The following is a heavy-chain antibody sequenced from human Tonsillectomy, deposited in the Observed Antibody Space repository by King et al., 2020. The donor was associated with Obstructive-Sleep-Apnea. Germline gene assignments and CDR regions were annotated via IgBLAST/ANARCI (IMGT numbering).Heavy chain of an antibody. Sequence: VQLVESGGGVVQPGRSLRLSCAASGFTFSSYGMHWVRQAPGKGLEWVAVIWYDGSNKYYADSVKGRFTISRDNSKNTLYLQMNSLRAEDTAVYYCARDAAGVRGVILYYFDYWGQGTLVTVSS. CDR1: GFTFSSYG. CDR3: ARDAAGVRGVILYYFDY. CDR2: IWYDGSNK. V-gene: IGHV3-33*01. J-gene: IGHJ4*02. D-gene: IGHD3-10*01.